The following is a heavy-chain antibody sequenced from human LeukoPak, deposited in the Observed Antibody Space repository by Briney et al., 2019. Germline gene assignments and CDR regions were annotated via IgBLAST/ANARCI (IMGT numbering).Heavy chain of an antibody. CDR2: IIPIFGTA. CDR3: ASHSSSWLYYFDY. V-gene: IGHV1-69*05. D-gene: IGHD6-13*01. CDR1: GGTFSSYA. Sequence: ASVKVSCKASGGTFSSYANSWVRQAPGQGLEWMGRIIPIFGTANYAQKFQGRVTITTDESTSTAYMELSSLRSEDTAVYYCASHSSSWLYYFDYWGQGTLVTVSS. J-gene: IGHJ4*02.